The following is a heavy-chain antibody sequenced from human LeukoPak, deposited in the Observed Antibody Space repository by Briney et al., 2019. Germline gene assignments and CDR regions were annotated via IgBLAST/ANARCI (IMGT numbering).Heavy chain of an antibody. V-gene: IGHV3-7*01. J-gene: IGHJ6*03. CDR1: GFTFSSYW. CDR2: IKQDGSEK. Sequence: GGSLRLSCAASGFTFSSYWMSWVRQAPGKGLEWVANIKQDGSEKYYVDSVKGRFTISRDNAKNSLYLQMNSLRAEDTAVYYCATVPRPDSSSWYTAPPSGYMDVWGQGTTVTVSS. D-gene: IGHD6-13*01. CDR3: ATVPRPDSSSWYTAPPSGYMDV.